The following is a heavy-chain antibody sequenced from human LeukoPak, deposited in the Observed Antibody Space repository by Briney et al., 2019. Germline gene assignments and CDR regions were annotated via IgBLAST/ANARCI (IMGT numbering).Heavy chain of an antibody. CDR3: ARELESGYYYYGMDV. CDR1: GYTFTGYY. V-gene: IGHV1-2*04. J-gene: IGHJ6*02. D-gene: IGHD2/OR15-2a*01. CDR2: INPNSGGT. Sequence: ASVTVSCTASGYTFTGYYMHWVRQAPGQGLEWMGWINPNSGGTNYAQKFQGWVTMTRDTSISTAYMELSRLRSDDTAVYYCARELESGYYYYGMDVWGQGTTVTVSS.